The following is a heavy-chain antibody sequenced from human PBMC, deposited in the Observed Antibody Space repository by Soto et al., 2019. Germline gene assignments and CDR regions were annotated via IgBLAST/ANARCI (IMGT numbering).Heavy chain of an antibody. J-gene: IGHJ4*02. CDR3: ARGGGTLDY. V-gene: IGHV1-46*01. Sequence: QVQLVQSGAEVKKSGASVKVSCKASGYTFITYALYWVRQAPGQGLEWMGIIRPRDGSTTYAQKCQGRVTITSATSTGTLYMELSSLTSDDTAVYYCARGGGTLDYWGQGTLITFSS. CDR2: IRPRDGST. CDR1: GYTFITYA.